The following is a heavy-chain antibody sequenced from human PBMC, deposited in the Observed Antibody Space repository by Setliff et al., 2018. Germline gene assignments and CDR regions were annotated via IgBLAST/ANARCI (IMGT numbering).Heavy chain of an antibody. CDR2: IYSSGRT. J-gene: IGHJ5*02. V-gene: IGHV4-59*08. D-gene: IGHD2-15*01. CDR3: AKLVETSTWGNWFDP. Sequence: PSETLSLTCTVSGGSISSYYWIWIRQPPGKGLEWIGYIYSSGRTNYNPSLKSRVTLSVDTSNNQFSLKVSSVTAADTAVYYCAKLVETSTWGNWFDPWGQGTRVTVSS. CDR1: GGSISSYY.